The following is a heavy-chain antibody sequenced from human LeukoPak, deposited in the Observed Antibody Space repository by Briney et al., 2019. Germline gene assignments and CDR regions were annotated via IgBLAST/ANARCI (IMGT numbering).Heavy chain of an antibody. D-gene: IGHD2-2*01. J-gene: IGHJ6*03. CDR2: ISSSSGTI. V-gene: IGHV3-48*04. CDR3: AREFAVPAAAPDYYYYYYTDV. Sequence: GGSLRLSCAASGFTFSVYSMNWVRQAPGKGLEWVSYISSSSGTIYYADSVKGRVTISRDNVENSLHLQMNSLRVEDTAVYYCAREFAVPAAAPDYYYYYYTDVWGKGTTVTVSS. CDR1: GFTFSVYS.